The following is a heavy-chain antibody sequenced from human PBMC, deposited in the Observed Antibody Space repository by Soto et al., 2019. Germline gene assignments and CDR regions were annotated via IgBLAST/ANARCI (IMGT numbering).Heavy chain of an antibody. D-gene: IGHD3-3*01. Sequence: PSETLSLTCTVSGGSISSSSYYWGWIRQPPGKGLEWIGSIYYSGSTYYNPSLKSRVTISVDTSKNQFSLKLSSVTAADTAVYYCATTTVSHYDFWSGPYYYGMDVWGQGTTVTVSS. CDR2: IYYSGST. J-gene: IGHJ6*02. CDR1: GGSISSSSYY. CDR3: ATTTVSHYDFWSGPYYYGMDV. V-gene: IGHV4-39*01.